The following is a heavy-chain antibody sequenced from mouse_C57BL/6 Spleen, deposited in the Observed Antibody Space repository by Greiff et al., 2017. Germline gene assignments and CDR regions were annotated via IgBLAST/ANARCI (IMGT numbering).Heavy chain of an antibody. CDR2: ISGGGGNT. Sequence: DVMLVESGGGLVKPGGSLKLSCAASGFTFSSYTMSWVRQTPEKRLEWVATISGGGGNTYYPDSVKGRFTISRDNAKNTLYLHMSSLRSEDTALYYCARQNGYDRDYFDYWGQGTTLTVSS. CDR1: GFTFSSYT. CDR3: ARQNGYDRDYFDY. V-gene: IGHV5-9*01. J-gene: IGHJ2*01. D-gene: IGHD2-2*01.